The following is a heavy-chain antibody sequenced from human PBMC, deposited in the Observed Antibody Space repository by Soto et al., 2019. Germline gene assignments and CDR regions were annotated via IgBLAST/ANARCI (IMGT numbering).Heavy chain of an antibody. J-gene: IGHJ6*02. CDR2: ISYDGSNK. CDR1: GFTFSSYA. D-gene: IGHD3-22*01. CDR3: ARDDYYDSSGRMDV. V-gene: IGHV3-30-3*01. Sequence: GGSLRLSCAASGFTFSSYAMHWVRQAPGKGLEWVAVISYDGSNKYYADSVKGRFTISRDNSKNTLYLQMNSLRAEDTAVYYCARDDYYDSSGRMDVWGQGTTVTV.